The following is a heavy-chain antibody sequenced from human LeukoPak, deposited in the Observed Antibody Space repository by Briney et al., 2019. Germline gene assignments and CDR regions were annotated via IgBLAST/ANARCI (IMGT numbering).Heavy chain of an antibody. D-gene: IGHD3-16*01. CDR1: GCTFSNAW. V-gene: IGHV3-15*01. CDR2: MQSKTDGGAK. J-gene: IGHJ4*02. Sequence: GGSLRLSCAASGCTFSNAWMTWVRQAPGKGLEWVGRMQSKTDGGAKDYAAPVKGRFTISRDDSKNTLYLQMDSLKTEDTAVYYCTTLSSRTKNDYWGQGTLVTVSS. CDR3: TTLSSRTKNDY.